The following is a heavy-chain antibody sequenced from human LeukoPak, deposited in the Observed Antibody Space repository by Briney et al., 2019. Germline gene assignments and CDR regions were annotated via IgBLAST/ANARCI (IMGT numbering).Heavy chain of an antibody. CDR2: IIPIFGTA. Sequence: ASVKVSCKASGGTFSSYAISWVRQAPGQGLEWMGGIIPIFGTANYAQKFQGRVTITTDESTSTAYMELSSLRSEDTAVYYCPRVGDYVWGSYSYWGQGTLVTVSS. D-gene: IGHD3-16*01. V-gene: IGHV1-69*05. CDR1: GGTFSSYA. J-gene: IGHJ4*02. CDR3: PRVGDYVWGSYSY.